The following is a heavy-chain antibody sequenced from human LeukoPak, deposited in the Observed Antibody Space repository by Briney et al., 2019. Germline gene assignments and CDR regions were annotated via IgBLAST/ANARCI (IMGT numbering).Heavy chain of an antibody. J-gene: IGHJ4*02. V-gene: IGHV3-73*01. CDR2: IRSKANNYAT. Sequence: GGSLRLSCAASGFIFSGSAMYWVRQASGKGLEWVGRIRSKANNYATAYAASVKGRFTISRDDSKNTAYLQMSSLKTEDTAVYYCTRLGGTYNGGWGQGTLVTVSS. CDR1: GFIFSGSA. CDR3: TRLGGTYNGG. D-gene: IGHD1-26*01.